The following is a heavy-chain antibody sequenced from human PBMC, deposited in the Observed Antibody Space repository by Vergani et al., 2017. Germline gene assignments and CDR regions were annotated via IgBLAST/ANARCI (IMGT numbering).Heavy chain of an antibody. CDR2: IYHSGST. Sequence: QVQLQESGPGLVKPSETLSLTCAVSGYSISSGYYWGWIRQPPGKGLEGSGGIYHSGSTYYNTTLKSRVTISVDKSKNHFSLKLSSVTAADTAVYYCARHRAESSGWYDAFDIWGQGTMVTVSS. V-gene: IGHV4-38-2*01. CDR1: GYSISSGYY. J-gene: IGHJ3*02. D-gene: IGHD6-19*01. CDR3: ARHRAESSGWYDAFDI.